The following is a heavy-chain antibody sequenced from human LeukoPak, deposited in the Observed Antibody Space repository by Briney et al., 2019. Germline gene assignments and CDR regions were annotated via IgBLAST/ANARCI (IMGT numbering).Heavy chain of an antibody. J-gene: IGHJ3*02. D-gene: IGHD3-3*01. Sequence: NWVRQAPGKGLEWIGYIYYSGSTYYNPSLKSRVTISVDTSKNQFSLKLSSVTAADTAVYYCARSSLSNLWSGYSDAFDIWGQGTMVTVSS. CDR3: ARSSLSNLWSGYSDAFDI. V-gene: IGHV4-31*02. CDR2: IYYSGST.